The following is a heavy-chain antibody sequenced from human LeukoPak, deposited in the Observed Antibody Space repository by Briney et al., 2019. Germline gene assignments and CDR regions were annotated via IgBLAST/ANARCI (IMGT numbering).Heavy chain of an antibody. V-gene: IGHV3-23*01. CDR3: PRKYDSSGYYDH. Sequence: GGSLRLSCAASGFIFSNYAMSWVRQAPGKGLEWVSTISGSGGSANYADSVKGRFTVSRDNSKNTLYMQTNSLRVEDTAVYYCPRKYDSSGYYDHWGQGTLVTVSS. J-gene: IGHJ4*02. CDR2: ISGSGGSA. CDR1: GFIFSNYA. D-gene: IGHD3-22*01.